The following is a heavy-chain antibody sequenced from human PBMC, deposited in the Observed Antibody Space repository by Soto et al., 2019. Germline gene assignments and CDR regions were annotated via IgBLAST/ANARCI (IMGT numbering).Heavy chain of an antibody. CDR3: AKLGFCSGGTCHLDYYNGVDV. CDR1: GFSFSSNA. J-gene: IGHJ6*02. Sequence: ESGGGVVQPGGSLRLSCAASGFSFSSNAMPWVRQAPGQGLEWVSTIGSGGTTYYADSVKGRFTISRDNSKNTQSLQMNSLRVEDTGVYYCAKLGFCSGGTCHLDYYNGVDVWGQGTTVTVSS. V-gene: IGHV3-23*01. D-gene: IGHD2-15*01. CDR2: IGSGGTT.